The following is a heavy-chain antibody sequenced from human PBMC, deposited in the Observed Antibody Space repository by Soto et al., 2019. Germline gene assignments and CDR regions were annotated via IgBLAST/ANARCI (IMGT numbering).Heavy chain of an antibody. CDR3: ARDLTKSSSWPYYFDY. V-gene: IGHV1-18*01. CDR1: GYTFITYG. D-gene: IGHD6-13*01. J-gene: IGHJ4*02. CDR2: ISAYSGST. Sequence: QVQLVQSGAEVKKPGASVKVSCKASGYTFITYGISWVRHAPGQGLEWMGWISAYSGSTKFAQKLQGRVTMTTDTSTTTAYMELRSLTSDDTSVYYCARDLTKSSSWPYYFDYWGQGTLVTVSS.